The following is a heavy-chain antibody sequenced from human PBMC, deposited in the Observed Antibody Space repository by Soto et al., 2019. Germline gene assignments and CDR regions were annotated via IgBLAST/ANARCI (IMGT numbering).Heavy chain of an antibody. CDR3: ARAKEYTSSSGMDV. J-gene: IGHJ6*02. V-gene: IGHV6-1*01. Sequence: SQTLSLPCAISGDSVSSDTAAWNWIRQSPSRGLEWLGRTYYRSKWYNDYAVSVKSRITLNPDTSKNQFSLQLNSLTPEDTAVYYCARAKEYTSSSGMDVWGQGITVT. D-gene: IGHD6-6*01. CDR1: GDSVSSDTAA. CDR2: TYYRSKWYN.